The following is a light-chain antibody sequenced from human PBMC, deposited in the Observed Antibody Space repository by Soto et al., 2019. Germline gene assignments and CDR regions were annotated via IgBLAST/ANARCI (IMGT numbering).Light chain of an antibody. CDR3: CSYAGNYIWV. CDR2: DVS. V-gene: IGLV2-11*01. CDR1: SSDVGGYNH. Sequence: QSVLTQPRSVSGSPGQSVTISCTGTSSDVGGYNHVSWYQQHPGKAPKLMIYDVSKWPSGVPDRFSGPKSGNTASLTISGLQAEDEADYYCCSYAGNYIWVFGGGTKLTVL. J-gene: IGLJ3*02.